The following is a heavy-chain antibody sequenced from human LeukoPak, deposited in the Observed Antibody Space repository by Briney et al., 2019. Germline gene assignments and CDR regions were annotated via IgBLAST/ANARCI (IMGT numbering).Heavy chain of an antibody. CDR1: GFTFSSYE. CDR3: TREGIAAAGLDY. V-gene: IGHV3-49*04. J-gene: IGHJ4*02. Sequence: SLGLSCAASGFTFSSYEMNWVRQAPGKGLEWVGFIRSKAYGGTTEYAASVKGRFTISRDDSKSIAYLQMNSLKTEDTAVYYCTREGIAAAGLDYWGQGTLVTVSS. CDR2: IRSKAYGGTT. D-gene: IGHD6-13*01.